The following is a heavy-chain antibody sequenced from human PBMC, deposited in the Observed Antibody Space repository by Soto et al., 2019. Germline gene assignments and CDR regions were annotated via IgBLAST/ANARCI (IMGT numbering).Heavy chain of an antibody. D-gene: IGHD1-26*01. V-gene: IGHV4-61*01. CDR2: IYYSGST. J-gene: IGHJ4*02. Sequence: QVQLQESGPGLVKPSETLSLTCTVSGGSVSSGSYYWSWIRQPPGKGLEWIGYIYYSGSTNYNPSLKSRVTILVDTSKNQFSLKLSSVTAADTAVYYCARLSGSYYAEFWGQGTLVTVSS. CDR3: ARLSGSYYAEF. CDR1: GGSVSSGSYY.